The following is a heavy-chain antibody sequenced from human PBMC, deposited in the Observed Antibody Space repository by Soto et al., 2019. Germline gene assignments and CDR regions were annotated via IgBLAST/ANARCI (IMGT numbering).Heavy chain of an antibody. CDR2: ISYDGSNK. Sequence: QVQLVESGGGVVQPGRSLRLSCAASGFTFSSYGMHWVRQAPGKGLEWVAVISYDGSNKYYADSVKGRFTISRDNSKNTLYLQMNSLRAEDTAVYYCAKVVRSTSWGYYYYGMDVWGQGTTVTVSS. V-gene: IGHV3-30*18. CDR1: GFTFSSYG. D-gene: IGHD2-2*01. CDR3: AKVVRSTSWGYYYYGMDV. J-gene: IGHJ6*02.